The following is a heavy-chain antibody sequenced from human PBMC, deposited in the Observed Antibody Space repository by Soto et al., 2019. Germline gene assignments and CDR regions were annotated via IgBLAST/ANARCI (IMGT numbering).Heavy chain of an antibody. CDR3: AKVTKRAAAGRYEYYKYGMDV. D-gene: IGHD6-13*01. Sequence: EVQLLESGGALEHPGGSLRLSCAASGFAFSTYAMTWVRQAPGKGLEWVSVISGSGGSSYYAASVKGRFTISRDNSKNTLYLQMNGLRADDTALYYCAKVTKRAAAGRYEYYKYGMDVWGQGTTVTVSS. J-gene: IGHJ6*02. CDR1: GFAFSTYA. CDR2: ISGSGGSS. V-gene: IGHV3-23*01.